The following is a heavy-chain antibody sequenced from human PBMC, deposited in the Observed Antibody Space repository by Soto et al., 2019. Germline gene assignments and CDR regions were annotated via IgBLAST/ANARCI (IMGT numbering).Heavy chain of an antibody. D-gene: IGHD1-1*01. CDR2: ISDRGDTT. J-gene: IGHJ4*02. CDR3: AKDKPGTTSFDD. V-gene: IGHV3-23*01. Sequence: GGSLRLSCAASGFTISSNAMYWVRQAPGKGLEWVSGISDRGDTTHYADSVKGRFTISRDTSKNTLYLQLNTLRADDTAVYYCAKDKPGTTSFDDWGQGTLVTVSS. CDR1: GFTISSNA.